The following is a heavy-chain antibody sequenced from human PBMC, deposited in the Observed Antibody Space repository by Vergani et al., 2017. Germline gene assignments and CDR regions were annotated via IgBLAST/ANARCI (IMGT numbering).Heavy chain of an antibody. CDR2: ISYTGST. J-gene: IGHJ5*02. CDR1: GGSLNSGGYF. CDR3: ARAPLAGNCFDP. V-gene: IGHV4-31*02. Sequence: QVQLQESGPGLVKPSQTLSLTCLVSGGSLNSGGYFWRGIRQHPGKGLEWVGYISYTGSTTYNPSLESRVIVSVDPTKNQLSLKLTSVTAADPAIYYCARAPLAGNCFDPWGQGTLVTVSA. D-gene: IGHD2-21*01.